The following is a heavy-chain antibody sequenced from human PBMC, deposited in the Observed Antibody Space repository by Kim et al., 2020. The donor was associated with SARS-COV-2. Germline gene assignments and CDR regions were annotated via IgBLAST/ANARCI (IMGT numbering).Heavy chain of an antibody. D-gene: IGHD3-10*01. CDR3: ARGVRGVTVPFDY. J-gene: IGHJ4*02. CDR1: GGSISSGGYY. CDR2: IYYSGST. V-gene: IGHV4-31*03. Sequence: SETLSLTCTVSGGSISSGGYYWSWIRQHPGKGLEWIGYIYYSGSTYYNPSLKSRVTISVDTSKNXXSLKLSSVTAADTAVYYCARGVRGVTVPFDYWGQGTLVTVSS.